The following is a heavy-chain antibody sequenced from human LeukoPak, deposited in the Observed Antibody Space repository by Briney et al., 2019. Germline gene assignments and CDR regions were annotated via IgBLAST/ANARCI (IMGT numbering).Heavy chain of an antibody. J-gene: IGHJ4*02. CDR3: ARADCSSTSCAAALFDY. V-gene: IGHV4-30-4*07. CDR1: GGSISSGGYS. Sequence: ASQTLSLTCAVSGGSISSGGYSWSWIRQPPGKGLEWIGYIYYSGSTNYNPSLKSRVTISVDTSKNQFSLKLSSVTAADTAVYYCARADCSSTSCAAALFDYWGQGTLVTVSS. D-gene: IGHD2-2*01. CDR2: IYYSGST.